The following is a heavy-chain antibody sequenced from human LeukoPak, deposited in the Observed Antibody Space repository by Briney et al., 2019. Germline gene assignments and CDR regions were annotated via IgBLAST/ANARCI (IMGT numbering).Heavy chain of an antibody. CDR3: AKTTMRIAVAGTDFDY. CDR2: ISGSGGST. V-gene: IGHV3-23*01. D-gene: IGHD6-19*01. J-gene: IGHJ4*02. CDR1: GFTFSSYA. Sequence: GGSLRLSCAASGFTFSSYAMSWVRQAPGKGLEWVSAISGSGGSTYYADSVKGRFTISRDNSKNTLYLQMNSLRAEDTAVYYCAKTTMRIAVAGTDFDYWGQGTLVTVSS.